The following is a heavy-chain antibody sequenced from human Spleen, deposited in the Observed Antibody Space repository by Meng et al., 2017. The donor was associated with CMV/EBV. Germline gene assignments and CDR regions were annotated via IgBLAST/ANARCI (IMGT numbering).Heavy chain of an antibody. Sequence: SETLSLTCTVSGYSISSGYYWGWIRQPPGKGLEWIGSIYHSGSTYYNPSLKSRVTISVDTSKNQFSLKLSSVTAADTAVYYCARSYCGGDCYSDPGWFDPWGQGTLVTVSS. CDR1: GYSISSGYY. CDR3: ARSYCGGDCYSDPGWFDP. D-gene: IGHD2-21*01. J-gene: IGHJ5*02. CDR2: IYHSGST. V-gene: IGHV4-38-2*02.